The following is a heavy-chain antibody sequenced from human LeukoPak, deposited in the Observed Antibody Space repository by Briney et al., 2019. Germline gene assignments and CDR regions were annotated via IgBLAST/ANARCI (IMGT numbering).Heavy chain of an antibody. CDR1: GFTFSSYE. V-gene: IGHV3-48*03. CDR2: ISSSGSTI. J-gene: IGHJ5*02. CDR3: ARENRCSSTSCYIWGPKNWFDP. D-gene: IGHD2-2*02. Sequence: GGSLRLSCAASGFTFSSYEMNWVRQAPGKGLEWVSYISSSGSTIYYADSVKGRFTISRDNAKNSLYLQMDSLRAEDTAVYYCARENRCSSTSCYIWGPKNWFDPWGQGTLVTVSS.